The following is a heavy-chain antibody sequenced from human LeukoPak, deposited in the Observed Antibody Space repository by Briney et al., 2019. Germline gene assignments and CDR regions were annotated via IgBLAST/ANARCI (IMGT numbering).Heavy chain of an antibody. D-gene: IGHD2-21*02. CDR1: GYTFTSYY. V-gene: IGHV1-46*01. CDR2: INPSGGNT. CDR3: AAHPYCGGDCYAFDI. J-gene: IGHJ3*02. Sequence: ASVKVSCKASGYTFTSYYMHWVRQAPGQGLEWMGIINPSGGNTNYAQKFQERVTITRDMSTSTAYMELSSLRSEDTAVYYCAAHPYCGGDCYAFDIWGQGTMVTVSS.